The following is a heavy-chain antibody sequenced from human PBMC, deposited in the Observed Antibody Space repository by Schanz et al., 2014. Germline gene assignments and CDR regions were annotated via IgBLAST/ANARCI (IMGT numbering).Heavy chain of an antibody. CDR2: IGVDGTTT. Sequence: EVQLVESGGGLVQPGGSLRLSCAASGITFSSHSFNWVRQAPGKGLEWVSVIGVDGTTTYYADSVKGRFTISRDNSKNTLYVEMNSLRVEDTAVYFCARGPSTGAFDIWGQGTMVTVSS. CDR3: ARGPSTGAFDI. V-gene: IGHV3-23*04. CDR1: GITFSSHS. J-gene: IGHJ3*02.